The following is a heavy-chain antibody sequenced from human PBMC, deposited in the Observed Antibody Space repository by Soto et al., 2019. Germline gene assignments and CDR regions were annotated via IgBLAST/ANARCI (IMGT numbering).Heavy chain of an antibody. V-gene: IGHV3-23*01. Sequence: VQLLESGGGLVQPGGSLRLSCAASGFTFSSYAMSWVRQAPGKGLEWVSAISGSGGSTYYADSVKGRFTISRDNSKNTLYLQMNSLRAEDTAVYYCAKSPLPYYDFWSGYSFDYWGQGTLVTVSS. D-gene: IGHD3-3*01. CDR2: ISGSGGST. CDR1: GFTFSSYA. CDR3: AKSPLPYYDFWSGYSFDY. J-gene: IGHJ4*02.